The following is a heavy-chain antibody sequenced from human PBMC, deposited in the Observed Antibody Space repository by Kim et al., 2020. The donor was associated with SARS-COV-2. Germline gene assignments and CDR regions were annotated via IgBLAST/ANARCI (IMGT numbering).Heavy chain of an antibody. CDR3: ARDRQLWYHYYYYYGM. CDR1: GGSVSSGSYY. Sequence: SETLSLTCTVSGGSVSSGSYYWSWIRQPPGKGLEWIGYIYYSGSTNYNPSLKSRVTISVDTSKNQFSLKLSSVTAADTAVYYCARDRQLWYHYYYYYGM. V-gene: IGHV4-61*01. D-gene: IGHD5-18*01. J-gene: IGHJ6*01. CDR2: IYYSGST.